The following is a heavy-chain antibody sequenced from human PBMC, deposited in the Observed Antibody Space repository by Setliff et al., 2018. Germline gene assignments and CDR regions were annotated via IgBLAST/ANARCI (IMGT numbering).Heavy chain of an antibody. Sequence: SETLSLTCTVSGGSIGSYYWIWIRQPPGKGLEWIGYIYSSGRTNYNPSLKSRVTLSVDTSNNQFSLKVGSVTAADTAVYYCARAPPNRYSGSYEYFYMDVWGKGTTVTVSS. CDR1: GGSIGSYY. D-gene: IGHD1-26*01. CDR2: IYSSGRT. J-gene: IGHJ6*03. CDR3: ARAPPNRYSGSYEYFYMDV. V-gene: IGHV4-4*08.